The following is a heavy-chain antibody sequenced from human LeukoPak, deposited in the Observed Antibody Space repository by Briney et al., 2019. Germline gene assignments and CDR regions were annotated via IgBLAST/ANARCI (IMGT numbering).Heavy chain of an antibody. D-gene: IGHD3-22*01. J-gene: IGHJ4*02. Sequence: SETLSLTCTVSGYSISSGYYWGWIRQPPGKGLEWIGSIYHSGSTYYNPSLKSRVTISVDTSKNQFSLKLSSVTAADTAVYYCARGVYYYDSSGYYFDYWGQGTLVTVSS. CDR1: GYSISSGYY. V-gene: IGHV4-38-2*02. CDR2: IYHSGST. CDR3: ARGVYYYDSSGYYFDY.